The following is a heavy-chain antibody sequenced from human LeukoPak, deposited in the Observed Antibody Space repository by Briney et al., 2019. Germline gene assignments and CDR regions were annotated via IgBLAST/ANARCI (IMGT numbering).Heavy chain of an antibody. Sequence: SETLSLTCTVSGYSISSGYYWGWIRQPPGKGLEWIGSIYHSGSTYYDPSLKSRVTISVDTSKNQFSLKLSSVTAADTAVYYCARSGSQDYWGQGTLVTVSS. D-gene: IGHD3-10*01. CDR2: IYHSGST. CDR1: GYSISSGYY. J-gene: IGHJ4*02. V-gene: IGHV4-38-2*02. CDR3: ARSGSQDY.